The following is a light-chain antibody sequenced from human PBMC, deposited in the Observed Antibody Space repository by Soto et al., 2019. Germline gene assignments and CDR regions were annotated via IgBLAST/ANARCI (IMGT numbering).Light chain of an antibody. CDR1: PSVSSY. V-gene: IGKV3-11*01. CDR3: QQRSNWPPIT. CDR2: AAS. J-gene: IGKJ5*01. Sequence: EIAFTQSPPSPPFSPGERATLSCRASPSVSSYLAWYQPKPGQAPRLLIYAASNRATGIPARFSGSGSGTDFTLTISSLXPEDFAVYYCQQRSNWPPITFGQGTRLEIK.